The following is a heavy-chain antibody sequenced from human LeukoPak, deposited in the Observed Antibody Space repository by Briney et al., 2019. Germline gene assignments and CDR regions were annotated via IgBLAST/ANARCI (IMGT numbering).Heavy chain of an antibody. Sequence: SETLSLTCTVSGGSISSYYWSWIRQPPGKGLEWIGYIYYSGSANYNPSLKSRVTISVDTSKNQFSLKLSSVTAADTAVYYCARVGSSGWYFDYWGQGTLVTVSS. J-gene: IGHJ4*02. D-gene: IGHD6-19*01. CDR3: ARVGSSGWYFDY. CDR2: IYYSGSA. V-gene: IGHV4-59*01. CDR1: GGSISSYY.